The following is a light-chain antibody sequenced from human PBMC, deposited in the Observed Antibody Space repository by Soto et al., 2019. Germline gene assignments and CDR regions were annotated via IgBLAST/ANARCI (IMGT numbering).Light chain of an antibody. CDR2: EGS. Sequence: QSALTQPASVSGSPGQSIAISCTGTSRDVATYNLVSWYQQHPGKVPKLIIYEGSERPSGVSNRFSGSKSGDTASLTISGLQAEDEADYYCSSYTTSATLVCGGGTKVTVL. J-gene: IGLJ3*02. CDR3: SSYTTSATLV. CDR1: SRDVATYNL. V-gene: IGLV2-14*02.